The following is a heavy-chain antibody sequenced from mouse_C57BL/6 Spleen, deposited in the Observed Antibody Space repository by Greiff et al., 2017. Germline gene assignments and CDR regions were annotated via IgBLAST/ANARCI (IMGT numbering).Heavy chain of an antibody. CDR1: GFTFTTYA. J-gene: IGHJ4*01. CDR2: IRSKSSNYAT. Sequence: EVQLMESGGGLVQPKGSLTLSCAASGFTFTTYAMHWVRQAPVKGLEWVARIRSKSSNYATYYADSVKDRFTISRNDSQSLIYLQTNNQKTEDTAMYYCGGDYEIAMDDWGQGTSVTVSS. D-gene: IGHD2-4*01. CDR3: GGDYEIAMDD. V-gene: IGHV10-3*01.